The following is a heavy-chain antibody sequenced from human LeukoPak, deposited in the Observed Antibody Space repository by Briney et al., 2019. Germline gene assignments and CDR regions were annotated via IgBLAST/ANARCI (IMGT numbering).Heavy chain of an antibody. V-gene: IGHV3-21*01. J-gene: IGHJ4*02. CDR3: ARFGSDPNIAMVTWDY. CDR1: GFTFSSYS. Sequence: GGSLRLSCAASGFTFSSYSMNWVRQAPGKGLEWVSSISSSSSYIYYADSVKGRFTISRDNAKNSLYLQMNSLRAEDTAVYYCARFGSDPNIAMVTWDYWGQGTLVTVSS. CDR2: ISSSSSYI. D-gene: IGHD5-18*01.